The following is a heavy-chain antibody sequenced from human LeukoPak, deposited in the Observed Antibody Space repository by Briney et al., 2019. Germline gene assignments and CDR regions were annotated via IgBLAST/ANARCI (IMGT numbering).Heavy chain of an antibody. Sequence: SETLSLTCTVSGYSISSSSYYWGWIRQTPGEGLEWIGSINYSGSTYYNPSLKSRVTISVDTSRNQFSLKLSSVTAADTAMYYCATLGFSSGYYYYFDHWGQGTLVTVSS. CDR1: GYSISSSSYY. CDR3: ATLGFSSGYYYYFDH. CDR2: INYSGST. V-gene: IGHV4-39*07. D-gene: IGHD3-22*01. J-gene: IGHJ4*02.